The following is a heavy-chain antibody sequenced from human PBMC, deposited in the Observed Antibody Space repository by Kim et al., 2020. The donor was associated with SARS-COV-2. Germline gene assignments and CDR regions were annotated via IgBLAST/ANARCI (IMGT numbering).Heavy chain of an antibody. D-gene: IGHD3-22*01. V-gene: IGHV4-59*01. J-gene: IGHJ4*02. CDR2: IYYSGST. CDR3: ARVSYYYDSSGYYLYYFDY. CDR1: GDSISSYY. Sequence: SETLSLTCTVSGDSISSYYWSWIRQSPGKGLEWIGYIYYSGSTNYNPSFESRVTISVDTTKNQFSLKLNSVTAADTAVYYCARVSYYYDSSGYYLYYFDYWGQGTLVTVSS.